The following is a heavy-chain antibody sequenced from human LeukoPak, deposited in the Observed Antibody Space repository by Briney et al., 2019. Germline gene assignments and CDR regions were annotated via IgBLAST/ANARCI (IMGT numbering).Heavy chain of an antibody. Sequence: PGGSLRLSCAASGFTFSSYSMNWVRQAPGKGLEWVSSISSSSSYIYYADSVKGRFTISRDNAKNSLYLQMNSLRAEDTAVYYCARDGPDYYDSSGYYHYYFDYWGQGTLVTVSS. V-gene: IGHV3-21*01. CDR2: ISSSSSYI. J-gene: IGHJ4*02. CDR3: ARDGPDYYDSSGYYHYYFDY. CDR1: GFTFSSYS. D-gene: IGHD3-22*01.